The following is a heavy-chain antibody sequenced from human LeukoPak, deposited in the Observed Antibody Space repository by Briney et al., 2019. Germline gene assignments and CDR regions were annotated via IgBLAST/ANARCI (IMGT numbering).Heavy chain of an antibody. Sequence: GGSLRLSCAASGFTFISYGMQWVRQAPGKGLVWVSRINTDRSSTSYADSVKGRFTVSRDNAKNTLYLQVNSLRAEDTAVYFCTRELPREVTLDYWGQGTLVTVSS. D-gene: IGHD2-21*02. CDR2: INTDRSST. J-gene: IGHJ4*01. CDR3: TRELPREVTLDY. V-gene: IGHV3-74*01. CDR1: GFTFISYG.